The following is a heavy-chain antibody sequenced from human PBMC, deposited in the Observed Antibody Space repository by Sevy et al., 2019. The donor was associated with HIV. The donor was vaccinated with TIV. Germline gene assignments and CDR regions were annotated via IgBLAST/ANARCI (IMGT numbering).Heavy chain of an antibody. CDR2: ISSSGSTI. CDR3: ARGDIVVVVAAPDY. D-gene: IGHD2-15*01. J-gene: IGHJ4*02. V-gene: IGHV3-48*03. CDR1: RFTFSSYE. Sequence: GGSLRLSCAASRFTFSSYEMNWVRQAPGKGLEWVSYISSSGSTIYYSDSVKGRFTISRDNAKNSLYLQMNSLRAEDTAVYYCARGDIVVVVAAPDYWGQGTLVTVSS.